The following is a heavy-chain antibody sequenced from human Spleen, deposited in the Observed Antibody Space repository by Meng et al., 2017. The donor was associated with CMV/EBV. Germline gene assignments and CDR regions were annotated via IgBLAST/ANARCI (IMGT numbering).Heavy chain of an antibody. CDR2: IYSGGSST. J-gene: IGHJ4*02. CDR3: AKAAGSSGWYPFDY. Sequence: GGSLRLSCAASGFTFSSYGMHWVRQAPGKGLEWVSVIYSGGSSTYYADSVKGRFTISRDNSKNTLYLQMNSLRAEDTAVYYCAKAAGSSGWYPFDYWGQGTLVTVSS. D-gene: IGHD6-19*01. CDR1: GFTFSSYG. V-gene: IGHV3-23*03.